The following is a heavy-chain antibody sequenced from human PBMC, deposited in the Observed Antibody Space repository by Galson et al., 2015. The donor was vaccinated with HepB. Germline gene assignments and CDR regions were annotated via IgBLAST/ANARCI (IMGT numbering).Heavy chain of an antibody. V-gene: IGHV1-18*01. Sequence: SVKVSCKASGYTFTNYCISWVRQAPGQGLEWLGWISAYNGNTEYAQKFQGRVTMTRDTSTSTAYMELRSLRSDDTAVYYCARYGFSGDAFDIWGQGTMVIVSS. J-gene: IGHJ3*02. CDR2: ISAYNGNT. D-gene: IGHD3-10*01. CDR1: GYTFTNYC. CDR3: ARYGFSGDAFDI.